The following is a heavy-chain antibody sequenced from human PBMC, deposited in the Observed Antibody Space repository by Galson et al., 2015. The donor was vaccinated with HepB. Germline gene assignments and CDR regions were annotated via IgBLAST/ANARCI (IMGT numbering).Heavy chain of an antibody. V-gene: IGHV4-59*01. CDR1: GGSISSYY. J-gene: IGHJ2*01. CDR2: IYYSGST. CDR3: ARAHELRYFDWLSQPPWYFDL. Sequence: LSLTCTVSGGSISSYYWSWIRQPPGKGLEWIGYIYYSGSTNYNPSLKSRVTISVDTSKNQFSLKLSSVTAADTAVYYCARAHELRYFDWLSQPPWYFDLWGRGTLVTVSS. D-gene: IGHD3-9*01.